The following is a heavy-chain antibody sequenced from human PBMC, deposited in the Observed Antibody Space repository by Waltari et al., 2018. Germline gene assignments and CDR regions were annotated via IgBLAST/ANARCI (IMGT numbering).Heavy chain of an antibody. V-gene: IGHV3-21*01. CDR3: ARGPYSGYYYVRAFDI. J-gene: IGHJ3*02. CDR2: ISGSSSYI. D-gene: IGHD3-22*01. CDR1: GFTFSSYT. Sequence: EVQLLESGGGLVQPGGSLRLSCAASGFTFSSYTLSWVRRAPGKGLEWVSAISGSSSYIYYADSVKGRFTISRDNAKNSLYLQMNSLRAEDTAVYYCARGPYSGYYYVRAFDIWGQGTMVTVSS.